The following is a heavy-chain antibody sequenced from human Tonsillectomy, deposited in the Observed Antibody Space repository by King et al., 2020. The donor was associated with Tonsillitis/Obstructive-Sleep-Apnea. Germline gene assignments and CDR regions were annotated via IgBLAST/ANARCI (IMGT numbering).Heavy chain of an antibody. CDR3: AREGSNYVRGMDV. CDR2: IKQDGSEK. CDR1: GFTFSSYW. D-gene: IGHD4-11*01. J-gene: IGHJ6*02. Sequence: VQLVESGGGLVQPGGSLRLSCAASGFTFSSYWMSWVRQAPGKGLEWVANIKQDGSEKDYVDSVKGRLTISRDNAKNSLYLQMNSLRAEDTAVYYCAREGSNYVRGMDVWGQGTTVTVSS. V-gene: IGHV3-7*03.